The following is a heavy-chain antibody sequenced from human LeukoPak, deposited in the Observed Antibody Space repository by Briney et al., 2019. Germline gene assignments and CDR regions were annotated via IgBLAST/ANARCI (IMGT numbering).Heavy chain of an antibody. CDR3: ARDTYYYDSSGYCGAFDI. Sequence: SETLSLTCAVYGGSFSGYYWSWIRQPPGKGLEWIGEINHSGSTYYNPSLKSRVTISVDTSKNQFSLKLSSVTAADTAVYYCARDTYYYDSSGYCGAFDIWGQGTMVTVSS. D-gene: IGHD3-22*01. J-gene: IGHJ3*02. V-gene: IGHV4-34*01. CDR1: GGSFSGYY. CDR2: INHSGST.